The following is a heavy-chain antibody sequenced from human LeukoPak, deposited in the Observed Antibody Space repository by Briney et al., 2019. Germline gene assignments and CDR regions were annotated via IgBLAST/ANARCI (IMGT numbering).Heavy chain of an antibody. CDR1: GGTFSSYA. J-gene: IGHJ3*02. CDR3: ARDMAEFRYFDWAIDAFDI. Sequence: SVKVSCKASGGTFSSYAISWVRQAPGQGLEWMGRIIPILGIANYAQKFQDRVAMTADISTSTVYMELRSLRSDDTAVYYCARDMAEFRYFDWAIDAFDIWGQGTLVTVSS. CDR2: IIPILGIA. V-gene: IGHV1-69*04. D-gene: IGHD3-9*01.